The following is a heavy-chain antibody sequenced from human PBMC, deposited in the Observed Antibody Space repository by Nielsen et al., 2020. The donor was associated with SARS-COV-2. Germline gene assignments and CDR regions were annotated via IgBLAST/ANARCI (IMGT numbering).Heavy chain of an antibody. J-gene: IGHJ4*02. CDR1: GGSISSSNW. D-gene: IGHD6-19*01. Sequence: SETLSLTCAVSGGSISSSNWWSWVRQPPGKGLEWIGEIYHSGSTNYNPSLKSRVTISVDKSKNQFSLKLSSVTAADTAVYYCARVWELHPSGWYYFDYWGQGTLVTASS. V-gene: IGHV4-4*02. CDR2: IYHSGST. CDR3: ARVWELHPSGWYYFDY.